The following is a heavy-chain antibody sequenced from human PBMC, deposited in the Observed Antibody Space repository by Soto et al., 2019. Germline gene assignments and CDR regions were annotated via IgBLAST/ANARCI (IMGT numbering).Heavy chain of an antibody. Sequence: PVESLKISCKVSGYSFTSYWIGWVRQMPGKGLEWMGIIYPGDSDTRYSPSFQGQVTISADKSISTAYLQWSSLKASDTAMYYCARRGTTIQNWFDPWGQGTLVTVSS. CDR3: ARRGTTIQNWFDP. V-gene: IGHV5-51*01. CDR1: GYSFTSYW. CDR2: IYPGDSDT. J-gene: IGHJ5*02. D-gene: IGHD5-12*01.